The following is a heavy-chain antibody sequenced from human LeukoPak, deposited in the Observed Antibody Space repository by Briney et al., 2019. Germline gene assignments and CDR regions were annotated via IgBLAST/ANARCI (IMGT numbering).Heavy chain of an antibody. J-gene: IGHJ3*02. Sequence: GESLKISCKGSGYNFNHYWLAWVRQMPGKGLEWMGVIYPDDSDARYSQSFQGQVTISADKSVNVAYLQWSSLRASDTAMYYCARRVSLVVTRYAFDIWGQGTMVTVSS. V-gene: IGHV5-51*01. CDR3: ARRVSLVVTRYAFDI. CDR2: IYPDDSDA. CDR1: GYNFNHYW. D-gene: IGHD3-22*01.